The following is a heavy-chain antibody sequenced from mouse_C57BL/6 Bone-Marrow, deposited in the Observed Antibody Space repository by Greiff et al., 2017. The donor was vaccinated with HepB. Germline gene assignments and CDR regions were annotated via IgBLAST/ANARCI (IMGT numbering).Heavy chain of an antibody. D-gene: IGHD1-1*01. CDR2: INYDGSST. V-gene: IGHV5-16*01. CDR1: GFTFSDYY. Sequence: EVQLQESEGGLVQPGSSMKLSCTASGFTFSDYYMAWVRQVPEKGLEWVANINYDGSSTYYMDSLKSRFIISRDNAKNILYLQMSRLKSEDTATYYCARDNYYGSSYYFDVWGTGTTVTVSS. J-gene: IGHJ1*03. CDR3: ARDNYYGSSYYFDV.